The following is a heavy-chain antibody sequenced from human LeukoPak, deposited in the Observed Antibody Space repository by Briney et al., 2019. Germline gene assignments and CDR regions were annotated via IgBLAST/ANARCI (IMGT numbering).Heavy chain of an antibody. D-gene: IGHD4/OR15-4a*01. CDR1: GDSISSYY. CDR3: AATIKRDYGDTVLNY. CDR2: MHNGVHT. Sequence: SETLSLTCTVPGDSISSYYWSWIRQPPGKGLEWIAYMHNGVHTNYNPSLRSRVTISGYTSKNQFSLKLTSVTAADTAVYFCAATIKRDYGDTVLNYWGQGTLVTVSS. V-gene: IGHV4-59*01. J-gene: IGHJ4*02.